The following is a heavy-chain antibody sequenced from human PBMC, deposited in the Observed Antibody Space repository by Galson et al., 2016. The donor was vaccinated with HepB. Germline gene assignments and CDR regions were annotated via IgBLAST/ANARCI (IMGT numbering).Heavy chain of an antibody. D-gene: IGHD2-2*01. CDR1: GYSFTAFW. Sequence: QSGAEVKKPGESLKISCKASGYSFTAFWIGWVRQMPGKGLELMGIIYPGNSHTIYSPTFQGQVTISADKSITTAYLQWNTLRASDTAMYYWAAQGGTSFDSWGQGTLVTVSS. CDR3: AAQGGTSFDS. CDR2: IYPGNSHT. J-gene: IGHJ5*01. V-gene: IGHV5-51*01.